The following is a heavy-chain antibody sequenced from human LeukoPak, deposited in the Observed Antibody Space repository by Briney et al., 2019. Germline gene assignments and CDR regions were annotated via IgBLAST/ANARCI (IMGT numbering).Heavy chain of an antibody. CDR1: GYTFTGYY. CDR2: INPNSGGT. J-gene: IGHJ4*02. Sequence: GASVKVSCKASGYTFTGYYMHWVRQAPGQGLEWMGWINPNSGGTNYAQKFQGRVTMTRDTSISTAYMELSRPRSDDTAVYYCASLTPDCSSTSCYTIQPVDYWGQGTLVTVSS. D-gene: IGHD2-2*02. CDR3: ASLTPDCSSTSCYTIQPVDY. V-gene: IGHV1-2*02.